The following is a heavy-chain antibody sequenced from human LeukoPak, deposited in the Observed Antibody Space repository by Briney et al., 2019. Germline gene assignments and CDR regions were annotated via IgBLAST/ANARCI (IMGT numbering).Heavy chain of an antibody. J-gene: IGHJ5*02. V-gene: IGHV3-53*05. Sequence: PGGSLRLSCAASGFTVSSNYMSWVRQAPGKGLEWVSVIYSGGSTYYADSMRGRFAISRDNSKNTLSLQMNSLRAEDTAVYYCARGSGTTQAQGDWFDPWGQGTLVTISS. CDR1: GFTVSSNY. CDR3: ARGSGTTQAQGDWFDP. CDR2: IYSGGST. D-gene: IGHD1-7*01.